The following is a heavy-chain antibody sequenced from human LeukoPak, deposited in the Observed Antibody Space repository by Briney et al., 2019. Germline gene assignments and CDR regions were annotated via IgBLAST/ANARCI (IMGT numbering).Heavy chain of an antibody. CDR1: GFSFSSHW. V-gene: IGHV3-74*01. Sequence: PGGSLRLSCAASGFSFSSHWMHWVRQVPGKGLVWVSHIKSDGTTTSYADSVKGRFRIARDNSKNTLYLQMNSLRAEDTAVYFCARDMGRAWYGPPDYWGQGTLVTVSS. D-gene: IGHD6-13*01. CDR2: IKSDGTTT. CDR3: ARDMGRAWYGPPDY. J-gene: IGHJ4*02.